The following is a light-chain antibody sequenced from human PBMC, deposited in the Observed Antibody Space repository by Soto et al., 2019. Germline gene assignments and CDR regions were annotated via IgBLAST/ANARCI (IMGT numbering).Light chain of an antibody. CDR1: QSVSHN. CDR3: EQYNSWPPLYT. Sequence: ELVLTQSPGTLSVSPGEGATLSCRASQSVSHNLAWYQQKPGQAPRLLIYGASTRATGIPTRFSGSGSGTEFTLTISSLQSEDFAVYYCEQYNSWPPLYTFGQGTKLEIK. V-gene: IGKV3-15*01. CDR2: GAS. J-gene: IGKJ2*01.